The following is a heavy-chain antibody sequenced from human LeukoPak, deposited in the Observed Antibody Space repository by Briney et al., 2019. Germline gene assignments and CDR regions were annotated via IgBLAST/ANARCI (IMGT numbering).Heavy chain of an antibody. CDR2: INHSGST. CDR1: GGSFSGYY. J-gene: IGHJ3*02. Sequence: SSETLSLTCAVYGGSFSGYYWSWIRQPPGKGLEWMGEINHSGSTNYNPSLKSRVTISVDTSKNQFSLKLSSVTAADTAVYYCARSPVLRYFDWLLPPHDAFDIWGQGTMVTVSS. V-gene: IGHV4-34*01. D-gene: IGHD3-9*01. CDR3: ARSPVLRYFDWLLPPHDAFDI.